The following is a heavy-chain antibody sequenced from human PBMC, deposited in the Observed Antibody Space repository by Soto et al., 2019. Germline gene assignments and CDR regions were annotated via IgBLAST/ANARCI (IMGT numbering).Heavy chain of an antibody. CDR3: ARGGSGDYGDYTHPDFDF. V-gene: IGHV1-69*01. J-gene: IGHJ4*01. D-gene: IGHD4-17*01. Sequence: GLEWMGGIIPIFGTANYAQKFQGRVTITADESTSTAYMELSSLRSEDTAVYYCARGGSGDYGDYTHPDFDFLGHGTPV. CDR2: IIPIFGTA.